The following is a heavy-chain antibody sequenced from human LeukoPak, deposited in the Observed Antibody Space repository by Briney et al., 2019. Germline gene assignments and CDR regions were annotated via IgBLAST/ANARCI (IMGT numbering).Heavy chain of an antibody. Sequence: ASVKVSCKASGYTFTGYYLHWMRQAPGQGLEWLGWINPNSGGTNPAQKSQGRVTMTRDTSISTAYMELSRLRSDDTAVYYCARGRTGDEYFFDHWGQGTLVTVSS. V-gene: IGHV1-2*02. D-gene: IGHD7-27*01. CDR2: INPNSGGT. CDR3: ARGRTGDEYFFDH. J-gene: IGHJ4*02. CDR1: GYTFTGYY.